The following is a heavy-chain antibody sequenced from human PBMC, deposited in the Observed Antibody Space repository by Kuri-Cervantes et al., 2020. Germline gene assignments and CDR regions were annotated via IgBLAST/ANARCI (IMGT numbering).Heavy chain of an antibody. CDR1: GYTFTSYV. Sequence: ASVKVSCKASGYTFTSYVINWVRQATGQGLEWMGWMNPNSGNTGYAQKFQGRVTLTRNTSTSTAYMELSSLRSEDTAVYYCARGLPGGVVRAAHYYYCVDVWGQGTTVTVSS. CDR2: MNPNSGNT. D-gene: IGHD2-8*02. CDR3: ARGLPGGVVRAAHYYYCVDV. J-gene: IGHJ6*02. V-gene: IGHV1-8*01.